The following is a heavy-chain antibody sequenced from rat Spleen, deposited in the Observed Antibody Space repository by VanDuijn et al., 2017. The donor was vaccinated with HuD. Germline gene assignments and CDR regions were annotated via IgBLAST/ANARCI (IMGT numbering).Heavy chain of an antibody. J-gene: IGHJ1*01. CDR1: GLSFSNYD. V-gene: IGHV5-25*01. Sequence: EVQLVESGGGLVQPGRSLKLSCTASGLSFSNYDMAWVRQAPTKGLEWVASISYDGSATYYRDSVKGRFTLSRDNAKSTLFLQMGSLRSEDTATYYCARHADIEDPYWYFDFWGPGTMVTVSS. D-gene: IGHD1-5*01. CDR3: ARHADIEDPYWYFDF. CDR2: ISYDGSAT.